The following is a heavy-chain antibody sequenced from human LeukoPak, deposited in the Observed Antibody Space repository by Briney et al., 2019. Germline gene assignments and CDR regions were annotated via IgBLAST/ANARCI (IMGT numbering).Heavy chain of an antibody. V-gene: IGHV4-34*01. Sequence: PSETLSPTCAVYGGSFSGYYWSWIRQPPGKGLEWIGEINHSGSTNYNPSLKSRVTISVDTSKNQFSLKLSSVTAADTAVYYCARRGPDIVVVPAAMGAAAGTCFDYWGQGTLVTVSS. D-gene: IGHD2-2*01. CDR1: GGSFSGYY. CDR2: INHSGST. J-gene: IGHJ4*02. CDR3: ARRGPDIVVVPAAMGAAAGTCFDY.